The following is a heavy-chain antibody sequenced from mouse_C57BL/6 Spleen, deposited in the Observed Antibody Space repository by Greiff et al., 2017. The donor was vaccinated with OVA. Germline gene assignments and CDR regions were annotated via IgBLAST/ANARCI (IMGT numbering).Heavy chain of an antibody. V-gene: IGHV5-9*01. CDR1: GFTFSSYT. D-gene: IGHD2-4*01. Sequence: EVKLMESGGGLVKPGGSLKLSCAASGFTFSSYTMSWVRQTPEKRLEWVATISGGGGNTYYPDSVKGRFTISRDNAKNTLYLQMSSLRSEDTALYYCARHDHYDYIYYAMDYWGQGTSVTVSS. CDR3: ARHDHYDYIYYAMDY. CDR2: ISGGGGNT. J-gene: IGHJ4*01.